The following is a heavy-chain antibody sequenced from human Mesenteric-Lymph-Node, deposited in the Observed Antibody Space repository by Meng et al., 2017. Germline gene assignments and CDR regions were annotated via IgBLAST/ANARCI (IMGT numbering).Heavy chain of an antibody. CDR2: IIPIFGTA. Sequence: SVKVSCKASGGTFSSYAISWVRQAPGQGLEWMGGIIPIFGTANYAQKFQGRVTITADKSTSTAYMELSSLRSEDTAVYYCARGGYCSGGSCYSFHYYYGMDVWGQGNTV. CDR3: ARGGYCSGGSCYSFHYYYGMDV. D-gene: IGHD2-15*01. CDR1: GGTFSSYA. J-gene: IGHJ6*01. V-gene: IGHV1-69*06.